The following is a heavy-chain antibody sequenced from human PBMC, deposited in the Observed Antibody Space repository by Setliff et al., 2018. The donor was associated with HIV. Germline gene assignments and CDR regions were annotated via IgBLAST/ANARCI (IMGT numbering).Heavy chain of an antibody. Sequence: SETLSLTCAVYGGSFSGYYWSWIRQNPGTGLEWIGEISHGGSANYNPSLRSRVTISVDTSSNQFSLKLSSVTAADTAVYYCARDYYDDSYYRPGIYYYYYMDVWGKGTTVTVSS. D-gene: IGHD3-10*01. CDR2: ISHGGSA. CDR3: ARDYYDDSYYRPGIYYYYYMDV. V-gene: IGHV4-34*01. J-gene: IGHJ6*03. CDR1: GGSFSGYY.